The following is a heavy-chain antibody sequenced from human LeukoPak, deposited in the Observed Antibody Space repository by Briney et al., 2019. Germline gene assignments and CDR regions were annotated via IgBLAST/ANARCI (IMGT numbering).Heavy chain of an antibody. CDR1: GYTFTSYD. CDR2: MNPNSGNT. V-gene: IGHV1-8*01. D-gene: IGHD3-10*01. Sequence: ASVKVSCKASGYTFTSYDINWVRQATGQGLEWMGWMNPNSGNTGYAQKFQGRVTMTRNTSIRTAYMELSSLRSEDTAVYYCARGAPAYGENWFDPWGQGTLVTVSS. CDR3: ARGAPAYGENWFDP. J-gene: IGHJ5*02.